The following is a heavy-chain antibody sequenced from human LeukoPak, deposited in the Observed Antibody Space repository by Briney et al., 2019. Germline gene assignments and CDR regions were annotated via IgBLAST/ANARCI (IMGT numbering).Heavy chain of an antibody. J-gene: IGHJ4*02. D-gene: IGHD3-10*01. CDR2: ISSSGSTI. CDR1: GGSISSSNW. CDR3: ASTTQGAMVRGVITLFDY. V-gene: IGHV3-11*01. Sequence: PSGTLSLTCAVSGGSISSSNWWSWVRQPPGKGLEWVSYISSSGSTIYYADSVKGRFTISRDNAKNSLYLQMNSLRAEDTAVYYCASTTQGAMVRGVITLFDYWGQGTLVTVSS.